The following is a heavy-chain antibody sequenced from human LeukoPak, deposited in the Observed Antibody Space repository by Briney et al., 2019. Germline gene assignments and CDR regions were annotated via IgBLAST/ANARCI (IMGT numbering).Heavy chain of an antibody. CDR2: MNPNSGNT. CDR1: GYTFTSYD. V-gene: IGHV1-8*01. J-gene: IGHJ4*02. CDR3: AKGPKLGNGFHCDY. Sequence: ASVKVSCKASGYTFTSYDTNWVRQATGQGLEWMGWMNPNSGNTGYAQKFQGRVTMTRNTSISTAYMELSSLRVEDTAVYYCAKGPKLGNGFHCDYWGQGTLVTVSS. D-gene: IGHD5-24*01.